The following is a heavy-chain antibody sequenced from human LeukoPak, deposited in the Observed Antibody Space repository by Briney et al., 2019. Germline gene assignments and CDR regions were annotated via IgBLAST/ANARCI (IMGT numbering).Heavy chain of an antibody. CDR2: IYHSGST. CDR3: ARVLYSYGSFDY. Sequence: SETLSLTCTASGYPISSGYYWGWIRQPPGKGLEWIGSIYHSGSTYYNPSLKSRVTISVDTSENQFSLKLSSVTAADTAVYYCARVLYSYGSFDYWGQGTLVTVSS. CDR1: GYPISSGYY. D-gene: IGHD5-18*01. V-gene: IGHV4-38-2*02. J-gene: IGHJ4*02.